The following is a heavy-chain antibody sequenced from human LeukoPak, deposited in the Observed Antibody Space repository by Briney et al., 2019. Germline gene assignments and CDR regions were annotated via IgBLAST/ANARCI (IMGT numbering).Heavy chain of an antibody. Sequence: PGRSLRLSCAASGFTFSSYGMHWVRQAPGKGLEWVAVIWYDGSNKYYADSVKGRFTISRDNSKNTLYLQMNSLRAEDTAVYYRAKGVNYDFWSGYFSPLDAFDIWGQGTMVTVSS. V-gene: IGHV3-33*06. CDR2: IWYDGSNK. D-gene: IGHD3-3*01. CDR1: GFTFSSYG. J-gene: IGHJ3*02. CDR3: AKGVNYDFWSGYFSPLDAFDI.